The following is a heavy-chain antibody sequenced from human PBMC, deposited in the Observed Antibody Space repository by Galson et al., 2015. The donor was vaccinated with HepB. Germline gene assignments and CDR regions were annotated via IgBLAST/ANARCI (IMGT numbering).Heavy chain of an antibody. J-gene: IGHJ5*02. V-gene: IGHV1-18*01. CDR2: ISAYNGNT. D-gene: IGHD3-22*01. Sequence: SVKVSCKASGYTFTNHGITWVRQVPGQGLEWMGWISAYNGNTNYAQKFQGRVTMTTDTSTSTAYMELRSLRSDDTAVYYCARDRDTMILQVVNNWFDPWGQGTLVTVSS. CDR1: GYTFTNHG. CDR3: ARDRDTMILQVVNNWFDP.